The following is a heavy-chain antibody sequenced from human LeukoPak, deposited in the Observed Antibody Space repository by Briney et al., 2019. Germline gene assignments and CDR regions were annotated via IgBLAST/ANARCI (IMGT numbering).Heavy chain of an antibody. V-gene: IGHV4-59*01. Sequence: PSETLSLTCTVSGGSISSYYWSWIRQPPGKGLEWIGYIYNSGSTNYNPSLKSRVTISVDTSKNQFSLNLRSVTAADTAVFYCARVHRLVPGPFHIWGQGTMVIVSS. CDR1: GGSISSYY. CDR2: IYNSGST. D-gene: IGHD6-6*01. J-gene: IGHJ3*02. CDR3: ARVHRLVPGPFHI.